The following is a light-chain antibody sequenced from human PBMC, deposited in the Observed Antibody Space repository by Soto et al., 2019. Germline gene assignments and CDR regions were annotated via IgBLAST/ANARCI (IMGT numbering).Light chain of an antibody. V-gene: IGKV3-20*01. J-gene: IGKJ4*01. CDR1: QSVSSSY. CDR2: GAS. CDR3: QQFGGSPP. Sequence: EIVLTQSPGTLSLSPGERATLSCRASQSVSSSYLAWYQQKPGQTPRLLIYGASSRATGIPDTFSGSGSGTDFTLTISRLEPEDFAVYHCQQFGGSPPFGGGTKVEIK.